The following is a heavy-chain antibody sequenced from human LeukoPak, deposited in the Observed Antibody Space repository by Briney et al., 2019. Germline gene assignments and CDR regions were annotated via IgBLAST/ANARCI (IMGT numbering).Heavy chain of an antibody. J-gene: IGHJ4*02. D-gene: IGHD3-22*01. Sequence: PSETLSLTCAVYGGSFSGYYWSWIRQPPGKGLEWIGEINHSGSTNYNPSLKSRVTISVDTSKNQFSLKLSSVTAADTAVYYCAFCDSSGYYLEWGQGTLVTVSS. CDR3: AFCDSSGYYLE. CDR1: GGSFSGYY. CDR2: INHSGST. V-gene: IGHV4-34*01.